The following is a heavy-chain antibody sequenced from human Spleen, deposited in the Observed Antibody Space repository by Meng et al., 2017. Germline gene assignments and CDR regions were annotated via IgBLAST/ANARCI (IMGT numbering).Heavy chain of an antibody. V-gene: IGHV3-74*01. CDR2: ISSDGGIT. Sequence: LSLTCAASGFNFGDYNMHWVRQSPGKGLEWISRISSDGGITTYADSVKGRFTISRDNAKNTLYLQMNSLGAEDTAVYYCARDLAWVLFDYWGQGALVTVSS. CDR1: GFNFGDYN. CDR3: ARDLAWVLFDY. J-gene: IGHJ4*02. D-gene: IGHD3-3*01.